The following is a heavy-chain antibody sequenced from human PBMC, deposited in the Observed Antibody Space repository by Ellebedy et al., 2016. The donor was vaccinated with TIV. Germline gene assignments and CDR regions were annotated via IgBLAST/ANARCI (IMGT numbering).Heavy chain of an antibody. J-gene: IGHJ4*02. D-gene: IGHD3-10*01. V-gene: IGHV3-30*02. CDR2: IRYDGTNK. CDR3: AKDRLWRGSGTQTFDN. CDR1: GFIFSSYG. Sequence: GESLKISCAASGFIFSSYGMHWVRQAPRKGLEWVAFIRYDGTNKFYADSVKGRFIISRDNSKNTLYLQMNSLRAEDTAVYYCAKDRLWRGSGTQTFDNWGQGTTVTVSS.